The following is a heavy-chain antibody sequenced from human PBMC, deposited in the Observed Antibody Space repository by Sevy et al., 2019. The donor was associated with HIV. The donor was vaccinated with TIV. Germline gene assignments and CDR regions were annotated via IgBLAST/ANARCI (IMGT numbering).Heavy chain of an antibody. D-gene: IGHD4-17*01. CDR2: IRGSGSST. V-gene: IGHV3-23*01. CDR3: ARWEPESADYGDYGGFDY. J-gene: IGHJ4*02. CDR1: GFTFNTYA. Sequence: GGSLRLSCAASGFTFNTYAMSWVRQAPGKGLEWVSGIRGSGSSTYYAESVKGRFTISRDNSKNTVHLQMNSLRAEDTAVYYCARWEPESADYGDYGGFDYWGQGTLVTVSS.